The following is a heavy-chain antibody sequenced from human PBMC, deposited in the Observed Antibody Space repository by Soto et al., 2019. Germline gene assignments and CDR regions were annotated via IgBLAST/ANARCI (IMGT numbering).Heavy chain of an antibody. Sequence: PGGSLRLSCAASGFTFSSYAMHWVRQAPGKGLEWVAVISYDGSNKYYADSVKGRFTISRDNSKNTLYLQMNSLRAEDTAVYYCARSPGSGYSYGGYFDYTGQGTLVTVSS. CDR2: ISYDGSNK. J-gene: IGHJ4*02. V-gene: IGHV3-30-3*01. CDR3: ARSPGSGYSYGGYFDY. D-gene: IGHD5-18*01. CDR1: GFTFSSYA.